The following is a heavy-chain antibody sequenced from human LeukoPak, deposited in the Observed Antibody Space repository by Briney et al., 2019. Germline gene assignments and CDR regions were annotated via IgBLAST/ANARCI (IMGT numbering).Heavy chain of an antibody. CDR3: ASGGYCGTTTCYPNWFDP. V-gene: IGHV4-59*01. CDR1: GGSITSYY. CDR2: ISSSGST. J-gene: IGHJ5*02. D-gene: IGHD2-2*01. Sequence: SETLSLTCSVSGGSITSYYWSWIRQPPGKGLEWIGYISSSGSTNYNPSLKSRVTMSVDTSKNQFSLKLTSVTAADTAVYFCASGGYCGTTTCYPNWFDPWGQGTLVTVSS.